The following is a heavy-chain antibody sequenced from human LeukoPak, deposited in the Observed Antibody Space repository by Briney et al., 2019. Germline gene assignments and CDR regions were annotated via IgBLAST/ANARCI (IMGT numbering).Heavy chain of an antibody. Sequence: GGSLRLSCAASGFTFSGYAMSWVRQAPGKGLEWVSAISGSGGSTYYADSVKGRFTISRDNSKNTLYLQMNSLRAEDTAVYYCAKDTFSLDYYDSSGYYFDYWGQGTLVTVSS. V-gene: IGHV3-23*01. CDR1: GFTFSGYA. CDR2: ISGSGGST. CDR3: AKDTFSLDYYDSSGYYFDY. J-gene: IGHJ4*02. D-gene: IGHD3-22*01.